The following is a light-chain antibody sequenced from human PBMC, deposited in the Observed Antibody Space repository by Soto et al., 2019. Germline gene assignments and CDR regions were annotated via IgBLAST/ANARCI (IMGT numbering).Light chain of an antibody. CDR3: QQNDNWPSIT. CDR1: QSVSSY. Sequence: EIVMTQSPATLSVSPGERATLSCRASQSVSSYLAWYQQKPGQAPRLLIYGASTRATGIPARFSGSGSGTEFTLTISSLQSEDFAVYDCQQNDNWPSITFGQGKRLEIK. J-gene: IGKJ5*01. V-gene: IGKV3-15*01. CDR2: GAS.